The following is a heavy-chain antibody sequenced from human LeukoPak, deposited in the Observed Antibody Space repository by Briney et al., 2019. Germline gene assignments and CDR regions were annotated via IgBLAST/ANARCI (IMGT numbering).Heavy chain of an antibody. V-gene: IGHV3-30*18. D-gene: IGHD1-26*01. Sequence: SLXXXCAASGFTFSSYGMHWVRQAPGKGLEWVALISYDGTNNYYADSVKGRFTISRDNSKNTLYMQMNRLRAEDTAVYYCXXXXXXRGXXXXFEYWGQGXLVTVSS. CDR2: ISYDGTNN. J-gene: IGHJ4*02. CDR1: GFTFSSYG. CDR3: XXXXXXRGXXXXFEY.